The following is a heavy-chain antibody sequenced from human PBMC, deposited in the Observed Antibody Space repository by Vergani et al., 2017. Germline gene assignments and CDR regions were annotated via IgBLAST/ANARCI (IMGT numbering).Heavy chain of an antibody. CDR2: ISYDGSNK. Sequence: QVQLVESGGGVVQPGRSLRLSCAASGFTFSSYGMHWVRQAPGKGLEWVAVISYDGSNKYYADSVKGRFTISRDNSKNTLYLQMNSLRAEDKAVYYCAKDDSSGYDAFDIWGQGTMVTVSS. V-gene: IGHV3-30*18. CDR1: GFTFSSYG. CDR3: AKDDSSGYDAFDI. D-gene: IGHD3-22*01. J-gene: IGHJ3*02.